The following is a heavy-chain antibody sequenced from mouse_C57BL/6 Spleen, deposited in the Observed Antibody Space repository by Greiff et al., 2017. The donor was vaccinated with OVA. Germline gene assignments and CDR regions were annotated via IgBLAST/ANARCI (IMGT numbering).Heavy chain of an antibody. Sequence: EVMLVESGGDLVKPGGSLKLSCAASGFTFSSYGMSWVRQTPDKRLEWVATISSGGSYTYYPDSVKGRFTISRDNAKNTLYLQMSSLKSEDTAMYYCARRDYYGSSNYYAMDYWGQGTSVTVSS. V-gene: IGHV5-6*02. D-gene: IGHD1-1*01. CDR2: ISSGGSYT. J-gene: IGHJ4*01. CDR1: GFTFSSYG. CDR3: ARRDYYGSSNYYAMDY.